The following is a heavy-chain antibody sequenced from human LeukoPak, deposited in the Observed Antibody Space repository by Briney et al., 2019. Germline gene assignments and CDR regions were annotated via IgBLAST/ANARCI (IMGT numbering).Heavy chain of an antibody. V-gene: IGHV3-21*01. CDR1: GFSFSTYG. D-gene: IGHD1-26*01. Sequence: GGSLRLSCAASGFSFSTYGMHWVRQAPGKGLEWVSSISSSSSYIYYADSVKGRFTISRDNAKNSLYLQMNSLRAEDTAVYYCARDRWELLGYYYMDVWGKGTTVTVSS. J-gene: IGHJ6*03. CDR2: ISSSSSYI. CDR3: ARDRWELLGYYYMDV.